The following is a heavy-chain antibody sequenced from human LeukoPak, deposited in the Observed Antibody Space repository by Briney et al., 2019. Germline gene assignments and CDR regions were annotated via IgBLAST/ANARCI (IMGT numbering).Heavy chain of an antibody. CDR3: ATRLQYGSGSYYNS. V-gene: IGHV4-34*01. Sequence: SETLSLTCGVGGGSFSGRYWTWIRQPPGKELEWIGEINHSGDTNYNLSLKSRVTISVDTSKNQFSLKLRSVTAADTAVYYCATRLQYGSGSYYNSWGQGTQVTVSS. CDR1: GGSFSGRY. CDR2: INHSGDT. J-gene: IGHJ4*02. D-gene: IGHD3-10*01.